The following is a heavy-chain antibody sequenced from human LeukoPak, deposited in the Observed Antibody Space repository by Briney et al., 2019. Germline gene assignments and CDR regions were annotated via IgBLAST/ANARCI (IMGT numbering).Heavy chain of an antibody. J-gene: IGHJ4*02. CDR3: ARARGYCSGGSCFPSDY. V-gene: IGHV3-74*01. CDR2: INSDGSST. D-gene: IGHD2-15*01. CDR1: GFTFSSYW. Sequence: PGGSLRLSCAASGFTFSSYWMHWVRQAPGKGLVWVSRINSDGSSTSYADSVKGRFTVSRDNAKNSLYLQMNSLRVEDTGVYYCARARGYCSGGSCFPSDYWGQGTLVTVAS.